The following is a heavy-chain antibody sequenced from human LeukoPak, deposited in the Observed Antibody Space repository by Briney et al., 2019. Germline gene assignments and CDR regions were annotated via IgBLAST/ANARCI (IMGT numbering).Heavy chain of an antibody. J-gene: IGHJ6*02. V-gene: IGHV1-18*01. CDR3: ARGPPIYIVATMSRYYYYGMDV. Sequence: AASVKVSCKASGYTFTSYGISWVRQAPGQGLEWMGWISAYNGNTNYAQKLQGRVTMTTDTSTSTAYMELRSLRSDDTAVYYCARGPPIYIVATMSRYYYYGMDVWVQGTTVTVSS. D-gene: IGHD5-12*01. CDR1: GYTFTSYG. CDR2: ISAYNGNT.